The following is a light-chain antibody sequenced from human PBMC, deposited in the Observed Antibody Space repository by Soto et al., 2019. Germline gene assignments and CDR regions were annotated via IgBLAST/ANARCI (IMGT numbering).Light chain of an antibody. J-gene: IGKJ4*01. Sequence: DVQMTQSPSSLSASVGDRVTITCQASQDISNYFNWYQQKPGKAPKLLIYDASNLETGVPSRFSGSGSGTDFTFTISSLQPEDIATYYCQQYDNLLTLGGGT. CDR3: QQYDNLLT. CDR2: DAS. V-gene: IGKV1-33*01. CDR1: QDISNY.